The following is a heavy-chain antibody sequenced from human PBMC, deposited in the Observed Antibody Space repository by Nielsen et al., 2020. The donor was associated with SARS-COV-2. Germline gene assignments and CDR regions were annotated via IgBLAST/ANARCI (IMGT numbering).Heavy chain of an antibody. CDR1: GFTFSSYG. V-gene: IGHV3-30*18. CDR2: ISYDGSNK. D-gene: IGHD4-11*01. Sequence: GGSLRLSCAASGFTFSSYGMHWVRQAPGKGLEWVAVISYDGSNKYYADSVKGRFTISRDNSKNTLYLQMNSLRAEDTAVYYCAKDYSSNSYYFDYWGQGTLVTVSS. J-gene: IGHJ4*02. CDR3: AKDYSSNSYYFDY.